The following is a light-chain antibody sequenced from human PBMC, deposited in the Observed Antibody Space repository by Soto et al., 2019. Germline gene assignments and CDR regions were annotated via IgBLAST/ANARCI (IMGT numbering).Light chain of an antibody. CDR1: QSLLDSNGYNY. V-gene: IGKV2-28*01. Sequence: DIVMTQSPLSLPVTPGEPASISCRSSQSLLDSNGYNYLDWYLQRPGQSPQLLIHLGSNRASGVSDRFSGSGSGTDFTLKISRVEAEDVGVYYCMQGRQTPLTFGGGTKVEIK. CDR3: MQGRQTPLT. J-gene: IGKJ4*01. CDR2: LGS.